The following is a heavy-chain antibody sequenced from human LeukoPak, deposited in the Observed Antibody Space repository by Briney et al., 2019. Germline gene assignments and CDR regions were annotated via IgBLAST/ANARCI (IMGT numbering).Heavy chain of an antibody. CDR1: GFTFSSYE. Sequence: GGSLRLSCAASGFTFSSYEMNWVRQAPGKGLEWVSYISSSGSTIYYADSVKGRFTISRGNAKNSLYLQMNSLRAEDTAVYYCARVGSVNYYGSGSSYYMDVWGKGTTVTVSS. CDR3: ARVGSVNYYGSGSSYYMDV. D-gene: IGHD3-10*01. J-gene: IGHJ6*03. CDR2: ISSSGSTI. V-gene: IGHV3-48*03.